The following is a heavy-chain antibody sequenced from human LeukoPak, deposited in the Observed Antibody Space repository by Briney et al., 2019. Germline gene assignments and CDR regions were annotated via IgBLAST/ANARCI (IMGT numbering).Heavy chain of an antibody. CDR1: GYTFTGYY. Sequence: ASVKVSCKASGYTFTGYYMHWVRQAPGQGLEWMGWLNPNTLVTNYAQHFQGRVSMTWDTSISTGYMDLHSLTSDDTAVYYCARKDGDRDGMDVWGQGTTVTVSS. V-gene: IGHV1-2*02. D-gene: IGHD4-17*01. CDR2: LNPNTLVT. CDR3: ARKDGDRDGMDV. J-gene: IGHJ6*02.